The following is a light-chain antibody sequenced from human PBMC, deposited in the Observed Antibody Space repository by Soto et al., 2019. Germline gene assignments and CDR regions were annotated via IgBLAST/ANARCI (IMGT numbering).Light chain of an antibody. Sequence: EIVLTQSPATLSLSPGERATLSCRASQCVSSYLAWYQQKPGQAPRLLIYDASNRATGIPARFSGSGSGTDFTLTISSLEPEDFAVYYCQQRSNWRELTFGGGTKVDI. J-gene: IGKJ4*01. CDR1: QCVSSY. CDR3: QQRSNWRELT. CDR2: DAS. V-gene: IGKV3-11*01.